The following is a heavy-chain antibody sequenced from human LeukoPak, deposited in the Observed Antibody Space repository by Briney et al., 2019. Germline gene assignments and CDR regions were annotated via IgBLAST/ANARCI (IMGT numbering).Heavy chain of an antibody. CDR1: GGSISSGGYY. CDR3: ARHTTHNCGGDCYGLAPDAFDI. J-gene: IGHJ3*02. CDR2: IYHSGST. V-gene: IGHV4-30-2*01. Sequence: SETLSLTCTVSGGSISSGGYYWRWIRQPPGKGLEWIGYIYHSGSTYYNPSLKSRVTISVDRSKNQFSLKLSSVTAADTAVYYCARHTTHNCGGDCYGLAPDAFDIWGQGTMVTVSS. D-gene: IGHD2-21*02.